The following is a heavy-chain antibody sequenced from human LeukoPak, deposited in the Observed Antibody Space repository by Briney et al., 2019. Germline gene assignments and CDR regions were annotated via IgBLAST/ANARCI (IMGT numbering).Heavy chain of an antibody. CDR1: GGSISSYY. V-gene: IGHV4-4*07. D-gene: IGHD3-22*01. CDR2: IYTSGST. J-gene: IGHJ3*02. Sequence: SETLSLTCTVSGGSISSYYWSWIRQPAGKGLEWIGRIYTSGSTNYNPSLKSRVTISVDTSKNQFSLKLSSVTAADTAVYYCAREDYYDSSGYFNDAFDIWGQGTMVTVSS. CDR3: AREDYYDSSGYFNDAFDI.